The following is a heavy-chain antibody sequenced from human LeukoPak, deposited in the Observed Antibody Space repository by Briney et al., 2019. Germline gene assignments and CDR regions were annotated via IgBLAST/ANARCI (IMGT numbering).Heavy chain of an antibody. CDR2: ISYSGTT. CDR3: ARAAWRGSNSRDAFDI. J-gene: IGHJ3*02. V-gene: IGHV4-31*03. D-gene: IGHD4/OR15-4a*01. Sequence: PSGTLSLTCTVSGGSISSGGDYWSWMRQLPGKGLEWIGYISYSGTTYYNPSLTSRITISLATSKKQFSLEVSSVTAADTAVYYCARAAWRGSNSRDAFDIWGLGTVVTVSS. CDR1: GGSISSGGDY.